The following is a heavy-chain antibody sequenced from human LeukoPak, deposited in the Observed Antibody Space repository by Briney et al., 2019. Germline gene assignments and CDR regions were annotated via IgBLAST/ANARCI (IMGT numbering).Heavy chain of an antibody. CDR2: INHSGST. Sequence: PSETLSLTCAVYGGSFSGYYWSWIRQPPGKGLGWIGEINHSGSTNSNPSLKSRVTISVDTSKNQLSLKLSFVAAADTALYYCARQTAVAAPFDKWGQGTLVTISS. D-gene: IGHD6-19*01. CDR1: GGSFSGYY. V-gene: IGHV4-34*01. CDR3: ARQTAVAAPFDK. J-gene: IGHJ4*02.